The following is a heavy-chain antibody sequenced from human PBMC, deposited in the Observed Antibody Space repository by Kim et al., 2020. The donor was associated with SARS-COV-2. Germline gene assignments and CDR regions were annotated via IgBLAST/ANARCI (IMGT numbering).Heavy chain of an antibody. Sequence: GGSLRLSCAASGFTFSNYAMHWVRQAPGKGLEYVSAISTTGVDADYANSVKGRFTISRDNSKNTLYLQMGSLRAEDLAVYYCARFGRATGGDDNYYGIDVWGQGTTVTVSS. CDR2: ISTTGVDA. D-gene: IGHD3-16*01. J-gene: IGHJ6*02. CDR3: ARFGRATGGDDNYYGIDV. CDR1: GFTFSNYA. V-gene: IGHV3-64*01.